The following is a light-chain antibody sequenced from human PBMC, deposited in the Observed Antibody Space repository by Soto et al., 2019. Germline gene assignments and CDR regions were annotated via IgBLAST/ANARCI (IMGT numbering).Light chain of an antibody. CDR3: SSYAGSSNV. J-gene: IGLJ1*01. V-gene: IGLV2-14*01. CDR2: GVR. CDR1: SNDIGAFDY. Sequence: QSVLTQPTSVSGSPAQSITISCTGNSNDIGAFDYVSWYQQHPGKAPRLLIHGVRNRPPNISSRFSASKSGLTASLTISGRRAEDEADYYCSSYAGSSNVFGTGTKVSV.